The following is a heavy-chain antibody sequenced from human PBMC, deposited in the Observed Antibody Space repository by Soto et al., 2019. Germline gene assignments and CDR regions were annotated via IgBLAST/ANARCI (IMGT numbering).Heavy chain of an antibody. CDR2: IYYSGST. J-gene: IGHJ4*02. Sequence: TSETLSLTCTVSGGSISSYYWSWIRQPPGKGLEWIGYIYYSGSTNYNPSLKSRVTISVDTSKNQFSLKLSSVTAADTAVYYCARSEYTYGDYYFDYWGQGTLVTVSS. D-gene: IGHD4-17*01. CDR1: GGSISSYY. CDR3: ARSEYTYGDYYFDY. V-gene: IGHV4-59*01.